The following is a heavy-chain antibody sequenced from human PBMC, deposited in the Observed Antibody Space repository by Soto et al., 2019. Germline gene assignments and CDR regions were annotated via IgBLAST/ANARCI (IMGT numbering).Heavy chain of an antibody. CDR3: ARVGGFGELPNYPLVYYYGMDV. J-gene: IGHJ6*02. Sequence: GASVKVSCKASGYTFTSYYMHWVRQSPGQGLEWMGIINPSGGSTSYAQKFQGRVTMTRDTSTSTVYMELSSLRSEDTAVYYCARVGGFGELPNYPLVYYYGMDVWGQGTTVTVSS. V-gene: IGHV1-46*01. CDR1: GYTFTSYY. D-gene: IGHD3-10*01. CDR2: INPSGGST.